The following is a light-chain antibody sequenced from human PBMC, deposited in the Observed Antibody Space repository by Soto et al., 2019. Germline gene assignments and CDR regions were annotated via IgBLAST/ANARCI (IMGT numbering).Light chain of an antibody. CDR3: SSYTVPSPYV. CDR2: EVS. V-gene: IGLV2-14*01. Sequence: QSVLTQPASVSGSPGQSSTISCTGTRNDVGDYKYVSWYQQHPGKAPKLILYEVSNRPSGVSSRFSGSKSGNTASLTISGLQPEDEADYYCSSYTVPSPYVFGTGTKVTVL. CDR1: RNDVGDYKY. J-gene: IGLJ1*01.